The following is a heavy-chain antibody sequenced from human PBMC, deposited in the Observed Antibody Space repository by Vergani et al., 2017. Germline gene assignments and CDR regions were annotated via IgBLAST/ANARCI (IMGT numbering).Heavy chain of an antibody. CDR3: ARDQTRYDYVWGSYRQNWFDP. D-gene: IGHD3-16*02. J-gene: IGHJ5*02. CDR1: GGSFSTGGQS. Sequence: QVQLQESGPGLVKPSQTLSLTCTVSGGSFSTGGQSWTWLRQSAGKGLEWIGRIYTSGATNYNPSLRSRAIMSVDASKKQFSLKLTSVTAADTAVYYCARDQTRYDYVWGSYRQNWFDPWGQGTLVTVSS. V-gene: IGHV4-61*02. CDR2: IYTSGAT.